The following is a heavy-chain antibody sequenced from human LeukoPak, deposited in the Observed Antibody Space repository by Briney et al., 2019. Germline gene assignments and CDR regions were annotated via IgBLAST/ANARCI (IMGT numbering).Heavy chain of an antibody. V-gene: IGHV3-30*18. CDR2: ISYDGSNK. CDR1: GFTFSSNG. D-gene: IGHD3-3*01. J-gene: IGHJ4*02. Sequence: GRSLRLSCAASGFTFSSNGMHWVRQAPGKGLEWVAVISYDGSNKYYADSVKGRFTISRDNSKNTLYLQMNSLRAEDTAVYYCAKDGVAILRRDHAYPDYWGQGTLVTVSS. CDR3: AKDGVAILRRDHAYPDY.